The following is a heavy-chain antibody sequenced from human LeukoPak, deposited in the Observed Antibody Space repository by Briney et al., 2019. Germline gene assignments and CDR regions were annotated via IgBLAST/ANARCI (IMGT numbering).Heavy chain of an antibody. V-gene: IGHV1-69*05. D-gene: IGHD3-3*01. CDR3: ARDDFWSDYGYYFDY. CDR2: IIPIFGTA. CDR1: GGTFSSYA. Sequence: SVKVSCKASGGTFSSYAISWVRQAPGQGLEWMGRIIPIFGTANYAQKFQGRVTITTDESTSTAYMELSSLRSEDTAVYYCARDDFWSDYGYYFDYWGQGTLVTFYS. J-gene: IGHJ4*02.